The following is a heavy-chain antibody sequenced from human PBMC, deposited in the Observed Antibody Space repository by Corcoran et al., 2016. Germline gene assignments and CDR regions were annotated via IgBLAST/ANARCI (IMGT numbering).Heavy chain of an antibody. J-gene: IGHJ4*02. D-gene: IGHD5-18*01. Sequence: EVQLVESGGGLVKTGGSLRLSCAASGFTFSNAWMSWVRQAQGKGLEWVGRIKSKTDGGTTDYAAPVKGRFTISREDSKKTRYLQMNSLKTEDTAVYYCTTDPLFYKRYGYWGQGTLVTVSS. V-gene: IGHV3-15*01. CDR2: IKSKTDGGTT. CDR1: GFTFSNAW. CDR3: TTDPLFYKRYGY.